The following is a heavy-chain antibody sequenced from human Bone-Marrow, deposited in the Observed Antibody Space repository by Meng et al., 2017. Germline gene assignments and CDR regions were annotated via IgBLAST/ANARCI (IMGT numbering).Heavy chain of an antibody. J-gene: IGHJ2*01. CDR2: INHSGST. V-gene: IGHV4-34*01. CDR3: ARGRVTTVTTPNWYFDL. D-gene: IGHD4-17*01. Sequence: QVRHQQGGAGRLEPSENLSLTCAVYGGSFSGYYWSWIRQPPGKGLEWFGEINHSGSTNYYPSLKSRVTISVDTSKNQFSLKLSSVTAADTAVYYCARGRVTTVTTPNWYFDLWGRGTLVTVSS. CDR1: GGSFSGYY.